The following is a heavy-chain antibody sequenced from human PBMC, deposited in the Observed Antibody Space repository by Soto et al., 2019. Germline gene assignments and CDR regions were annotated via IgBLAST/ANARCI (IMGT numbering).Heavy chain of an antibody. V-gene: IGHV4-59*01. CDR1: GDSSSTYY. CDR3: ARSYCADSVSCNWFDP. J-gene: IGHJ5*02. CDR2: INYSGRS. Sequence: QVQLQESGPGLVKSSEPLSLTCSVSGDSSSTYYWGWIRQPPGKGLEWIGYINYSGRSNHNPSLKSRLSISVAASKNQVSLKLTSVTAADTAVYYWARSYCADSVSCNWFDPWGQGTLVVVSS. D-gene: IGHD2-8*02.